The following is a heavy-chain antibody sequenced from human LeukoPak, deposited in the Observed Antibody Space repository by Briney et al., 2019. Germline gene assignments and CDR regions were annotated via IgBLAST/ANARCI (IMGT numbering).Heavy chain of an antibody. D-gene: IGHD5-18*01. CDR3: AKGGLGTAMVLYY. CDR1: GFTFSTYA. Sequence: GGSLRLSCAASGFTFSTYAMNWVRQAPGKGLEWVSGITGSGDSTYYADSVKGRFTISRDNSKNTLLLQLNSLRAEDTAVYYCAKGGLGTAMVLYYWGQGTLVTVSS. V-gene: IGHV3-23*01. CDR2: ITGSGDST. J-gene: IGHJ4*02.